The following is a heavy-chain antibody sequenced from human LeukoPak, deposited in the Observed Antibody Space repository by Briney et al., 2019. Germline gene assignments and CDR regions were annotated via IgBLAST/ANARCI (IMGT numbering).Heavy chain of an antibody. V-gene: IGHV3-23*01. CDR1: GFTFSSYS. CDR2: ISTDAGET. Sequence: PGGSLRLSCAASGFTFSSYSMNWVRQAPGKGLEWVSAISTDAGETHYADSVKGRFTISRDNSKNTVSLQMSSLRAEDTALYYCAKGSGNGYGSGPFDYWGQGNPGHCLL. J-gene: IGHJ4*02. D-gene: IGHD3-10*01. CDR3: AKGSGNGYGSGPFDY.